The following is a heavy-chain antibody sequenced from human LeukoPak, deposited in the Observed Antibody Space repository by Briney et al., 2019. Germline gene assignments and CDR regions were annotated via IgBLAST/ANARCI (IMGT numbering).Heavy chain of an antibody. Sequence: SETLFLTCTVPGFYISSGYYWGWFWQPPGKGLEGNGRIYHSGSTYYTPSLKSRVTISVDPSKNQFSLKLSSVTAADTAVYYCARVRFDWLWGHFDYWGQGTLVTVSS. V-gene: IGHV4-38-2*02. CDR3: ARVRFDWLWGHFDY. D-gene: IGHD3-9*01. CDR1: GFYISSGYY. CDR2: IYHSGST. J-gene: IGHJ4*02.